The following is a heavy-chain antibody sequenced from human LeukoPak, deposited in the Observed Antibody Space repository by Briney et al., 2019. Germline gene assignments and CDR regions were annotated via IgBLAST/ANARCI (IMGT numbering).Heavy chain of an antibody. Sequence: PSETLPLTCTVSGGSISSGGYYWSWIRQHPGKGLEWIGYIYYSGSTYYNPSLKSRVTISVDTSKNQFSLKLSSVTAADTAVYYCARDNFGCSGGSCSNDAFDIWGQGTMVTVSS. V-gene: IGHV4-31*03. J-gene: IGHJ3*02. CDR1: GGSISSGGYY. CDR2: IYYSGST. CDR3: ARDNFGCSGGSCSNDAFDI. D-gene: IGHD2-15*01.